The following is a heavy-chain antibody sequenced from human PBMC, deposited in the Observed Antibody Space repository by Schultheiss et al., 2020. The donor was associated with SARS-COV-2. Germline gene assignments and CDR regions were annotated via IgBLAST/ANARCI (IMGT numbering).Heavy chain of an antibody. D-gene: IGHD6-6*01. Sequence: SETLSLTCTVSGGSISSYYWSWIRQPPGKGLEWIGYIYYSGSTNYNPSLKSRVTLSVDTSKNQFSLKLSSVTAADTAVYYCARHVVAAGPSFDYWGQGTLVTVSS. J-gene: IGHJ4*02. CDR3: ARHVVAAGPSFDY. V-gene: IGHV4-59*08. CDR2: IYYSGST. CDR1: GGSISSYY.